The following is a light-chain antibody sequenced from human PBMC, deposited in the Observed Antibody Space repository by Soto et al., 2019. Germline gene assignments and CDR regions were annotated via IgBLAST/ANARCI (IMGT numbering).Light chain of an antibody. Sequence: EIVMTQSPATLSVSPGERATLSCRASQSISSNLAWYQQKPGQAPRLLIYGASTRATGIPARFSGSGSGTEFTLTISSLQSEDFAVYYCHQFHDYPVTFGGGTKVQI. CDR3: HQFHDYPVT. CDR1: QSISSN. CDR2: GAS. J-gene: IGKJ4*01. V-gene: IGKV3-15*01.